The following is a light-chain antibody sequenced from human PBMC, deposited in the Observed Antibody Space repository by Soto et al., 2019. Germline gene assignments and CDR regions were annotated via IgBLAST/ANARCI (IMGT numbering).Light chain of an antibody. V-gene: IGKV3-15*01. CDR3: QQYKNWPPIT. CDR2: DVS. CDR1: QSVSSN. Sequence: EIVMTQSPATLSVSPGERATLSCRASQSVSSNLAWYQQKPGQAPRLLIYDVSTRATGIPARFSGSGSGTEFTLTISSLQSEDFAVYYCQQYKNWPPITFG. J-gene: IGKJ5*01.